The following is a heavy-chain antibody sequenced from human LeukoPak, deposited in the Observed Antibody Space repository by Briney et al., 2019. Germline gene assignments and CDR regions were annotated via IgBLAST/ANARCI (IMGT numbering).Heavy chain of an antibody. CDR3: ARDLTYDLYANSMTG. Sequence: TSETLSLTCTVTGGSISSYYWSWIRQPPGKGLEWIGYIYYSGSTNYNPSLKSRVTISVDTSKNQFSLKLSSVTAADTAVYYCARDLTYDLYANSMTGWGQGTLVTVSS. D-gene: IGHD2-8*01. J-gene: IGHJ4*02. CDR1: GGSISSYY. CDR2: IYYSGST. V-gene: IGHV4-59*01.